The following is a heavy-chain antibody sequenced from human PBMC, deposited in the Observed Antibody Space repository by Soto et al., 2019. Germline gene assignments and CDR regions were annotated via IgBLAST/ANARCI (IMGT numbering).Heavy chain of an antibody. J-gene: IGHJ4*02. V-gene: IGHV2-5*02. CDR2: IYWDDAK. Sequence: QITLKESGPTLVKPTQTLTLTCTFSGFSLSTSGVGVGWIRQPPGKALEWLALIYWDDAKHYSPSLKSRLTITKDTSKNQVVPIMTNLDPVDTATYYWAHKGGGDRILDYWGQGTLVTVSS. CDR1: GFSLSTSGVG. D-gene: IGHD3-16*01. CDR3: AHKGGGDRILDY.